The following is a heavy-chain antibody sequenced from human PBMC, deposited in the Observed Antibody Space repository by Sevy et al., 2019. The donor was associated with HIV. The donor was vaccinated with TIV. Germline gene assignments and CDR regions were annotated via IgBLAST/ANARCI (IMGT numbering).Heavy chain of an antibody. D-gene: IGHD2-2*01. CDR3: ARERKDIVVVSAAMRGYYYYYYGMDV. Sequence: ASVKVSCKASGYTFTSYAMNWVRQAPGQGLEWMGWINTNTGNPTYAQGFTGRFVFSLDTSVSTAYLQISSLKAEDTAVYYCARERKDIVVVSAAMRGYYYYYYGMDVWGQGTTVTVSS. CDR1: GYTFTSYA. CDR2: INTNTGNP. V-gene: IGHV7-4-1*02. J-gene: IGHJ6*02.